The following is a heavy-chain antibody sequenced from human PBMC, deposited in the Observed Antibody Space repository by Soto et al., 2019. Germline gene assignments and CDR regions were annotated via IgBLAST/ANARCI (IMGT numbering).Heavy chain of an antibody. J-gene: IGHJ4*02. D-gene: IGHD3-10*01. CDR2: IKSKVDGGTT. CDR1: DFTLSNAR. V-gene: IGHV3-15*07. Sequence: EVQLVESGGGSVKPGGSLRLSCAVSDFTLSNARMNWVRQAPGKGLEWVGRIKSKVDGGTTDYAAPVKGRFTISRDDSKNMLFLQMNSLKSEDPAVYSCSKGGYPSGLDYWGQGTLVTVSS. CDR3: SKGGYPSGLDY.